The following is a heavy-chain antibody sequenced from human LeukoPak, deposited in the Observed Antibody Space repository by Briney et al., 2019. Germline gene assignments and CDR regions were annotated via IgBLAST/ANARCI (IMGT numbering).Heavy chain of an antibody. J-gene: IGHJ4*02. CDR1: GFTVSSNY. D-gene: IGHD2-2*01. Sequence: QPGGSLRLSCAASGFTVSSNYMSWVRQAPGKGLEWVSVIYSGGSTYFADSVKGRFTISRDNSKNTLYLQMNSLRAEDTAVYYCARERKGVVVYWGQGTLVTVSS. CDR2: IYSGGST. V-gene: IGHV3-66*01. CDR3: ARERKGVVVY.